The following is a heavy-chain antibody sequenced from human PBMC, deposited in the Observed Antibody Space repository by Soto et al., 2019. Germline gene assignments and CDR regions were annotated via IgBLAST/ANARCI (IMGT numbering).Heavy chain of an antibody. J-gene: IGHJ4*02. CDR1: GFTFGSYA. V-gene: IGHV3-23*01. Sequence: EVQLLESGGGLGQPGGSLRLSCAASGFTFGSYAMPWVRQAPGTGLEWVSSISGSIATTYYADSVKGRFTVSRDNSKNTLFRQMNSLRADHTAVYYCAKDFGYAGTWYYFDSWGQGALVTVSS. CDR3: AKDFGYAGTWYYFDS. D-gene: IGHD3-16*01. CDR2: ISGSIATT.